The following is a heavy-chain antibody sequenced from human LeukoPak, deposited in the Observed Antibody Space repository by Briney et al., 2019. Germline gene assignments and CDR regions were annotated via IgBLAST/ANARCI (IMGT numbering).Heavy chain of an antibody. CDR2: ISSSGDYT. CDR3: ARDEYFAVSGSDAFDI. D-gene: IGHD2-15*01. J-gene: IGHJ3*02. Sequence: GGSLRLSCAASGFTFSNYGMNWVRQAPGKGLEWVSAISSSGDYTYYADSVKGRFTISRDNPRNTLYLQMNSLRAEDTALYYCARDEYFAVSGSDAFDIWGQGTMVTVSS. CDR1: GFTFSNYG. V-gene: IGHV3-23*01.